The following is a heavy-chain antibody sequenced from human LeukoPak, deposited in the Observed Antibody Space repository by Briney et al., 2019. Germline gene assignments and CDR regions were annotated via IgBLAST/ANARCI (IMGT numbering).Heavy chain of an antibody. D-gene: IGHD6-13*01. V-gene: IGHV3-30*02. CDR3: AREGGRAVPGRFDQ. CDR1: GINFRSSG. CDR2: IQNDGSDK. J-gene: IGHJ4*02. Sequence: GGSLRLSCAASGINFRSSGMHWVRQAPGKGLEWVTFIQNDGSDKYYAASVKGRFTISSDNSKNTVYLHMASLRADDTALYYCAREGGRAVPGRFDQWGQGTLVTVSS.